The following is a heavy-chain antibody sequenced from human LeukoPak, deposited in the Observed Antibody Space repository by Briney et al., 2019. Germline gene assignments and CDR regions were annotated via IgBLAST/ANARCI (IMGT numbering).Heavy chain of an antibody. D-gene: IGHD6-19*01. J-gene: IGHJ4*02. V-gene: IGHV4-39*07. CDR3: ARGRLWLVDY. CDR1: GGSISSGGYY. CDR2: INHSGST. Sequence: PSETLSLTCTVSGGSISSGGYYWSWIRQPPGKGLEWIGEINHSGSTNYNPSLKSRVTISVDTSKNQFSLKLSSVTAADTAVYYCARGRLWLVDYWGREPWSPSPQ.